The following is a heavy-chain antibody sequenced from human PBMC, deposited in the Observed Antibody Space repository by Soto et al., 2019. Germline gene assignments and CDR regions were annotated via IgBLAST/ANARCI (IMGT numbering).Heavy chain of an antibody. Sequence: GGSLRLSCVGSGFSFRTYAMNWVRQSPGKGLEWVSGTSAHDGSTLYADSVRGRFTISRDNSKNTLYLQMNSLRAEDTAVYYCAKDPCSSWYCKYFEYWGQGTQVTVSS. CDR3: AKDPCSSWYCKYFEY. CDR2: TSAHDGST. D-gene: IGHD6-13*01. J-gene: IGHJ4*02. V-gene: IGHV3-23*01. CDR1: GFSFRTYA.